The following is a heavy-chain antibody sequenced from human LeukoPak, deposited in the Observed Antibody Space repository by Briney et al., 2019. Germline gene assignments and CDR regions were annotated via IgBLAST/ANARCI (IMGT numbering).Heavy chain of an antibody. CDR2: ISWNSGSM. Sequence: GGSLRLSCAASGFTFDDYAMHWVRQAPGKGLEWVSGISWNSGSMGYADSVKGRFTISRDNPKNSLFLQMNSLRAEDTAVYYCARHTELLGYCSSTSCYPAEYYFDYWGQGTLVTVSS. D-gene: IGHD2-2*01. CDR1: GFTFDDYA. V-gene: IGHV3-9*01. CDR3: ARHTELLGYCSSTSCYPAEYYFDY. J-gene: IGHJ4*02.